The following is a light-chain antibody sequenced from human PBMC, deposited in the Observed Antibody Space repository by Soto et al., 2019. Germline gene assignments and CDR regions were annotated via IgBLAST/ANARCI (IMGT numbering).Light chain of an antibody. Sequence: QSVLTQPRSVSGSPGQSVTISCTGTSSDVGGYNSVSWYQHHPGKAPKLMIYDVTKRPSGVPDLFSGSKSDNTASLTISGLQAEDEAYYYCCSYAGSRVVFGGGTKLTVL. CDR3: CSYAGSRVV. V-gene: IGLV2-11*01. CDR1: SSDVGGYNS. J-gene: IGLJ2*01. CDR2: DVT.